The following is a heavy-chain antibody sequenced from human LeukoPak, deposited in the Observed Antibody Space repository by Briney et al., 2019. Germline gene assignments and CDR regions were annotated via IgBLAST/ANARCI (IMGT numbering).Heavy chain of an antibody. D-gene: IGHD2-2*01. J-gene: IGHJ4*02. CDR1: GGPFSGHY. Sequence: SETLSLTCAVYGGPFSGHYWRWIRQPPGQGLEWIGEINHSGSANYSPSLKSRVTLSVDTPKNQFSLKLSSVTAADTALYYCATMRGYCSSPTCQDSWGQGTLVTVSS. V-gene: IGHV4-34*01. CDR3: ATMRGYCSSPTCQDS. CDR2: INHSGSA.